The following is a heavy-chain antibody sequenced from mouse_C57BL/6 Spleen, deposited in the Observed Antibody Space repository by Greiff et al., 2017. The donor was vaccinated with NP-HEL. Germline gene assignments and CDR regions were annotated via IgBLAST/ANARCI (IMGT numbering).Heavy chain of an antibody. CDR2: ISSGSSTI. V-gene: IGHV5-17*01. CDR3: ATGLRPYYFDY. J-gene: IGHJ2*01. D-gene: IGHD2-2*01. Sequence: VKLEESGGGLVKPGGSLKLSCAASGFTFSDYGMHWVRQAPEKGLEWVAYISSGSSTIYYADTVKGRFTISRDNAKNTLFLQMTSLRSEDTAMYYCATGLRPYYFDYWGQGTTLTVSS. CDR1: GFTFSDYG.